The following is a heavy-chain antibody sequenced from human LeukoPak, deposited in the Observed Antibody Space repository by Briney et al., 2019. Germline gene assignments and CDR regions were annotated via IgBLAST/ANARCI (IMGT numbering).Heavy chain of an antibody. CDR3: ALNPGGDYFAS. Sequence: GGSLRLSCVASGFTFSSYGIHWVRQAPGKGLEWVAFIRYDGVNKYYADSVKGRFTISRDNSKNTLYLQMNSLRAEDTTVYYCALNPGGDYFASWGQGTLVTVSS. D-gene: IGHD1-26*01. CDR1: GFTFSSYG. CDR2: IRYDGVNK. V-gene: IGHV3-30*02. J-gene: IGHJ4*02.